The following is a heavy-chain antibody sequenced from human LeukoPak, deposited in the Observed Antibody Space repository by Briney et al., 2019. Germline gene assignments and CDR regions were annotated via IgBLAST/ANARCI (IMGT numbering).Heavy chain of an antibody. V-gene: IGHV4-59*01. CDR2: IYYSGST. CDR1: GGSISSYY. Sequence: PSETLSLTCTVSGGSISSYYWSWIRQPPGKGLEWIGYIYYSGSTNYNPSLKRRVTISVDTSKNQFSLKLSSVTAADTAVYYCAAYNWNDFYYYGMDVWGKGTTVTVSS. D-gene: IGHD1-1*01. J-gene: IGHJ6*04. CDR3: AAYNWNDFYYYGMDV.